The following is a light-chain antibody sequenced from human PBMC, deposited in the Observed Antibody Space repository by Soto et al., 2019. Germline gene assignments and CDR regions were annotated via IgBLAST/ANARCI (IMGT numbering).Light chain of an antibody. J-gene: IGKJ1*01. CDR2: DAS. V-gene: IGKV1-5*02. CDR3: QQYNSYS. Sequence: IQISQSPSTLSASVGDAVTVICRASQSVSGWLAWYQQKPGEAPKLLIYDASALPRGVPSRFSGSGSGTEFTLTISSLQPDDFATYYCQQYNSYSFGQGTKVDIK. CDR1: QSVSGW.